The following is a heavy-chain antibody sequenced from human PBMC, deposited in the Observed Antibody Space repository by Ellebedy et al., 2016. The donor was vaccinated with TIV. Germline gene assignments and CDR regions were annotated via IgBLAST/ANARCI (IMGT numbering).Heavy chain of an antibody. D-gene: IGHD3-22*01. CDR2: FDPEDGET. J-gene: IGHJ3*02. V-gene: IGHV1-24*01. CDR1: GYTLTDLS. Sequence: ASVKVSCXVSGYTLTDLSMHWVRQAPGKGLEWMGGFDPEDGETIYAQKFQGRVTMTEDTSTDTAYMELSSLRSEDTAVYYCATHHPASPIIVVMRSSAFDIWGQGTMVTVSS. CDR3: ATHHPASPIIVVMRSSAFDI.